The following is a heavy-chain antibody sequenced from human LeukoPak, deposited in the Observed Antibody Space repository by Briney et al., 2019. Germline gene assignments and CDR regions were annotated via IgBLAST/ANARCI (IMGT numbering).Heavy chain of an antibody. CDR2: IWYDGSNK. Sequence: GGSLRLSCAASGFTFSSFGMHWVRQAPGKGLEWVAVIWYDGSNKYYADSVKGRFTISRDNSKNTLYLQMNSLRAEDTAVYYCARDETTGVLHFDYWGQGALVTVSS. CDR1: GFTFSSFG. D-gene: IGHD4-11*01. CDR3: ARDETTGVLHFDY. J-gene: IGHJ4*02. V-gene: IGHV3-33*01.